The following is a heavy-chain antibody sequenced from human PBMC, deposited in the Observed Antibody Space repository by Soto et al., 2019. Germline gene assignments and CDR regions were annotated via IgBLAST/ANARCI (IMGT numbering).Heavy chain of an antibody. CDR1: GFTFSSYG. CDR3: ARDRSAGDYFYYGMDV. D-gene: IGHD1-1*01. V-gene: IGHV3-30*03. CDR2: ISYDGSNK. J-gene: IGHJ6*02. Sequence: GGSLRLSCAASGFTFSSYGMHWVRQAPGKGLEWVAVISYDGSNKYYADSVKGRFTISRDNSKNTPYLQMNSVRDEDTAIYYCARDRSAGDYFYYGMDVWGQGTTVTVSS.